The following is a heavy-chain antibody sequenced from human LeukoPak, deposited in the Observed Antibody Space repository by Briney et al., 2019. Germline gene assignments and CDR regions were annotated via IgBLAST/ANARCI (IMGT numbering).Heavy chain of an antibody. J-gene: IGHJ6*02. CDR1: GYSFTSYW. V-gene: IGHV5-51*01. Sequence: NLGESLKISCKGSGYSFTSYWIGWVRQMPGKGLEWMGIIYPGDSDTRYSPSFQGQGTISADKSISTAYLQWSSLKASDTAMYYCARLGDLNPPWGPPPYYYGMDVWGQGTTVTVSS. CDR3: ARLGDLNPPWGPPPYYYGMDV. CDR2: IYPGDSDT. D-gene: IGHD1-26*01.